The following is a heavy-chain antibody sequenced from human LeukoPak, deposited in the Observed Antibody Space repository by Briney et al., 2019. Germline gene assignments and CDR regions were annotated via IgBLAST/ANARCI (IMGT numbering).Heavy chain of an antibody. Sequence: KPSQTLSLTCAVYGGSFSGYYWSWIRQPPGKGLEWIGEINHSGSTNYNPSLKSRVTISVDTSKNQFSLKLSSVTAADTAVYYCARSSSSWIYYYGMDVWGQGTTVTVSS. D-gene: IGHD6-13*01. CDR1: GGSFSGYY. V-gene: IGHV4-34*01. CDR2: INHSGST. J-gene: IGHJ6*02. CDR3: ARSSSSWIYYYGMDV.